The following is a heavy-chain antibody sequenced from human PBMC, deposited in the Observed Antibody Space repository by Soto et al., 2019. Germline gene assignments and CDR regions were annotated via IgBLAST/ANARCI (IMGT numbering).Heavy chain of an antibody. CDR1: GGSIISYY. CDR3: ARVTTSARLDP. Sequence: SETLSLTCTASGGSIISYYWSWIRQPPWKGLEWIGYIYYSGSTNYNPSLKSRVTISVDTSKNQFSLKLSSVTAADTAVYYCARVTTSARLDPWGQGTLVTVSS. D-gene: IGHD3-22*01. V-gene: IGHV4-59*01. J-gene: IGHJ5*02. CDR2: IYYSGST.